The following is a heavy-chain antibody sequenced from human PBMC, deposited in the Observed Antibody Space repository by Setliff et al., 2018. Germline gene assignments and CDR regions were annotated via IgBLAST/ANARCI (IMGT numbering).Heavy chain of an antibody. J-gene: IGHJ4*02. CDR2: IYSGGST. D-gene: IGHD6-13*01. Sequence: GGSLRLSCAASGFTVSSNYMSWVRQAPGKGLEWVSVIYSGGSTYYADSVKGRFTISRDNSKNTLYLQMNSLRAEDTAVYYCAKDRTPYSSNWCHHFDYWGQGTLVTVSS. V-gene: IGHV3-66*01. CDR3: AKDRTPYSSNWCHHFDY. CDR1: GFTVSSNY.